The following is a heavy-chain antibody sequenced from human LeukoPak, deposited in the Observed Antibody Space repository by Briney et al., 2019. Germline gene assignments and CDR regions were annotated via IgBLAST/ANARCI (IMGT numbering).Heavy chain of an antibody. V-gene: IGHV1-2*02. J-gene: IGHJ5*02. Sequence: ASVKVSCKASGYTFTGYYMHWVRQAPGQGLEWMGWINPNSGGTNYAQKFQGRVTMTRDTSISTAYMELSRLRSDDTAVNYCVLTMVRGASGLDPWGQGTLVTVSS. CDR3: VLTMVRGASGLDP. D-gene: IGHD3-10*01. CDR1: GYTFTGYY. CDR2: INPNSGGT.